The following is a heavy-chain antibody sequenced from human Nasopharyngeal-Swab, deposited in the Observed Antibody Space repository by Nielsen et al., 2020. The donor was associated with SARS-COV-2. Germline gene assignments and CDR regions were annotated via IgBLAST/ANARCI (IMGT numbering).Heavy chain of an antibody. CDR2: IYSGDST. Sequence: GGSLRLSCAASGFTVSSNYMSWVRQAPGKGLEWVSVIYSGDSTYYADSVKGRFTISRDNSKNTLYLQMNSLRAEDTAVYYCARDRGGYGDYVDYWGQGTLVTVSS. J-gene: IGHJ4*02. CDR3: ARDRGGYGDYVDY. CDR1: GFTVSSNY. V-gene: IGHV3-66*02. D-gene: IGHD3-16*01.